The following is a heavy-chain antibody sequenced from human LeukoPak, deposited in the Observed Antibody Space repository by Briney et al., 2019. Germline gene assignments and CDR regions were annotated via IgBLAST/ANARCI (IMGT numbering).Heavy chain of an antibody. Sequence: GGSLRLSCAASGFTFSSYSMNWVRQAPGKGLEWVSSISSSSSYIYYADSVKGRFTISRDNANNSLYLQMNSLRAEDTAVYYCARDGHYDILTGIYYYYGMDVWGQGTTVTVSS. J-gene: IGHJ6*02. CDR2: ISSSSSYI. CDR3: ARDGHYDILTGIYYYYGMDV. V-gene: IGHV3-21*01. CDR1: GFTFSSYS. D-gene: IGHD3-9*01.